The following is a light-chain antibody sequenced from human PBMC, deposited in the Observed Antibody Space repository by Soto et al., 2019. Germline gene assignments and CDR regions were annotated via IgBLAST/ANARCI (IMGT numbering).Light chain of an antibody. CDR3: QSYDSSLSVV. Sequence: QSVLTQPPSVSGAXXXXXTISCTGSSSNIGAGYDVHWYQQLPGTAPKILIYGNSNRPSGVPDRFSGSKSGTSASLAITGLQAEDEADYYCQSYDSSLSVVFGGGTKVTVL. J-gene: IGLJ2*01. CDR2: GNS. V-gene: IGLV1-40*01. CDR1: SSNIGAGYD.